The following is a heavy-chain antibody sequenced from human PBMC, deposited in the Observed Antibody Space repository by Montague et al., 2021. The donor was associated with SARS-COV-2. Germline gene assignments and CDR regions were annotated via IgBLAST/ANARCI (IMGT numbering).Heavy chain of an antibody. V-gene: IGHV2-70*11. CDR2: IDWDDDK. J-gene: IGHJ6*03. CDR3: ARVSSSWSQDYYYYMDV. CDR1: GFSLSTSGMC. Sequence: PALVKPTQTPTLTCTFPGFSLSTSGMCVSWIRQPPGKALEWLARIDWDDDKYYSTSLKTRLTISKDTSKNQVVLTMTNMDPVDTATYYCARVSSSWSQDYYYYMDVWGKGTTVTVSS. D-gene: IGHD6-13*01.